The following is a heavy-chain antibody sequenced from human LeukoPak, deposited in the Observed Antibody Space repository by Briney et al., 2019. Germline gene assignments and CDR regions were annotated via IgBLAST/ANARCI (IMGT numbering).Heavy chain of an antibody. CDR2: IYYSGST. J-gene: IGHJ4*02. V-gene: IGHV4-39*02. Sequence: SETLSLTCTVAGGSISSSSYYWGWIRQPPGKGRERIGSIYYSGSTYYNPYLKIPVTISVVSSKNHAYLNPSSVTAADTDWYYCARPNEYCGGDCPLDYWGQGTLVPVSS. CDR1: GGSISSSSYY. D-gene: IGHD2-21*02. CDR3: ARPNEYCGGDCPLDY.